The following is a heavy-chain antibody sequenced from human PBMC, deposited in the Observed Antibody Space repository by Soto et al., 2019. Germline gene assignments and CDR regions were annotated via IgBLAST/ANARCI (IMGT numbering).Heavy chain of an antibody. J-gene: IGHJ6*02. CDR3: AKDPVYSNWNFEYYYYGMDV. CDR2: ISGSGGST. V-gene: IGHV3-23*01. D-gene: IGHD1-7*01. CDR1: GFTFSSYA. Sequence: PGGSLRLSCAASGFTFSSYAMSWVRQAPGKGLEWVSAISGSGGSTYYAESVKGRFTISRDNSKNKLYLQMNSLRAEDTAVYYCAKDPVYSNWNFEYYYYGMDVWGQGTTVTVSS.